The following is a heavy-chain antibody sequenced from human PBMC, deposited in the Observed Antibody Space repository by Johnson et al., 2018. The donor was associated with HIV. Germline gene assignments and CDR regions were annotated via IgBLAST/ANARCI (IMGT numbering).Heavy chain of an antibody. Sequence: VQLVESGGGVVQPGGSLRLSCAASGFTFSSYDMHWVRQAPGKGLEWVSLISWDGGSTYYADSVKGRFTISRDNSKNSLYLQMNSLRAEDTAVYYCAKGTSEGRVNTFDMWGQGTMVTVSS. J-gene: IGHJ3*02. CDR3: AKGTSEGRVNTFDM. CDR2: ISWDGGST. CDR1: GFTFSSYD. V-gene: IGHV3-43D*03. D-gene: IGHD3-10*01.